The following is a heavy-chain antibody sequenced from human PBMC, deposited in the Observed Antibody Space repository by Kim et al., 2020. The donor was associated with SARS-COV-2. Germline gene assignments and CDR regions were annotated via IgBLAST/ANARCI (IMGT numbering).Heavy chain of an antibody. D-gene: IGHD5-12*01. Sequence: ASVKVSCKASGYTFTSYAMNWVRQAPGQGLEWMGWINTNTGNPTYAQGFTGRFVFSLDTSVSTAYLQISSLKAEDTAVYYCARRGVYSGYDSDAFDIWGQGTMVTVSS. CDR1: GYTFTSYA. J-gene: IGHJ3*02. V-gene: IGHV7-4-1*02. CDR2: INTNTGNP. CDR3: ARRGVYSGYDSDAFDI.